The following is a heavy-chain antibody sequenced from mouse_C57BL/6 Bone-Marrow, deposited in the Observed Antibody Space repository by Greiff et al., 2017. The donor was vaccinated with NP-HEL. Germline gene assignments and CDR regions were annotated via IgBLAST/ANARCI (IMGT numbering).Heavy chain of an antibody. CDR3: TRTRITTVVAKDY. CDR2: IYPGNSDT. V-gene: IGHV1-5*01. Sequence: VHVKQSGTVLARPGASVKMSCKTSGYTFTSYWMHWVKQRPGQGLEWIGAIYPGNSDTSYNQKFKGKAKLTAVTSASTAYMELSSLTNEDSAVYYCTRTRITTVVAKDYWGQGTTLTVSS. CDR1: GYTFTSYW. J-gene: IGHJ2*01. D-gene: IGHD1-1*01.